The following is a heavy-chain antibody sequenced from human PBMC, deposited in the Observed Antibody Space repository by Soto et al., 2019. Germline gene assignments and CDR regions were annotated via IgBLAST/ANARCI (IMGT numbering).Heavy chain of an antibody. V-gene: IGHV4-61*01. J-gene: IGHJ4*02. D-gene: IGHD6-13*01. CDR1: GGSVSSGSYY. CDR3: ATSYGNAWYTY. CDR2: IYYSGCT. Sequence: SETLSLTCTVSGGSVSSGSYYWSWIRQPPGKGLEWIGYIYYSGCTNYNPSLKSRLTLSVDRSKNQFSLKLTSVTVADTAVYYCATSYGNAWYTYWGQGTQVTVSS.